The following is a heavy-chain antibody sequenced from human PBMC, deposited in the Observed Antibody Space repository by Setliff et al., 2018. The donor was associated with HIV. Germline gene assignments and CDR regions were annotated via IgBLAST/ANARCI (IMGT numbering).Heavy chain of an antibody. CDR3: GTAMYYYYGLAV. Sequence: TLSLTCSVSGGSLSSGSHYCTWLRQAAGKGLEWIGHFYTSGTTNYNPSLESRVTISVDTSKNQFSLKLSSVTAADAAVYYCGTAMYYYYGLAVWGQGIRVTVSS. D-gene: IGHD2-2*01. J-gene: IGHJ6*02. CDR2: FYTSGTT. CDR1: GGSLSSGSHY. V-gene: IGHV4-61*09.